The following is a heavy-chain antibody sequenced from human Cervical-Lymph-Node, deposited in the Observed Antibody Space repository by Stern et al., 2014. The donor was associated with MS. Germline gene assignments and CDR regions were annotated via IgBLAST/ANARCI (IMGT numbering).Heavy chain of an antibody. D-gene: IGHD1-1*01. Sequence: QVTLKESGPTLVKPTQTLTLTCTFSGFSLSTSGVSVGWIRQPPGKALEWLALIYWDDDRRYSPSLKSRLTITKDTSKNQVVLTMTNMDPVDTGTYYCVRAWYTNPGDYWGQGTLVTVSS. V-gene: IGHV2-5*04. CDR1: GFSLSTSGVS. J-gene: IGHJ4*02. CDR3: VRAWYTNPGDY. CDR2: IYWDDDR.